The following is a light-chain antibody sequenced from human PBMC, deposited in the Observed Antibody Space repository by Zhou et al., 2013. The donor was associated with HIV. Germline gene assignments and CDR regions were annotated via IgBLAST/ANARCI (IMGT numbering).Light chain of an antibody. CDR3: QQYGSSPRT. CDR2: GAS. J-gene: IGKJ3*01. CDR1: HTISANY. V-gene: IGKV3-20*01. Sequence: EIVLTQSPGTLSLSPGERATLSCRASHTISANYLAWYQQKPGQAPRLLVYGASTRATGIPDRFTGSGSGTDFTLTFTTLGPEDFAVYYCQQYGSSPRTFGPGTKVDIK.